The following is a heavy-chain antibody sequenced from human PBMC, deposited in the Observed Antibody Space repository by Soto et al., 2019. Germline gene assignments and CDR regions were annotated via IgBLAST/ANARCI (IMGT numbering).Heavy chain of an antibody. CDR1: GDTFKNCV. J-gene: IGHJ6*02. V-gene: IGHV1-69*01. D-gene: IGHD1-7*01. CDR2: IIPLFGTT. Sequence: QVQVVQSGVEVRRPGSSVKVSCKASGDTFKNCVISWVRQAPGQGLEWMGGIIPLFGTTDFAQRFQCKLTITTDESTATAYMELSRMRSEATATYSCAAELSFWNLSVVWGQVTTVIVSS. CDR3: AAELSFWNLSVV.